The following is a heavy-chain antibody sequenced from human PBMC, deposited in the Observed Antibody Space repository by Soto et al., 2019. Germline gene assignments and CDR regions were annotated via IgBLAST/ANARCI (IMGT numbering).Heavy chain of an antibody. D-gene: IGHD2-21*02. J-gene: IGHJ6*02. V-gene: IGHV3-21*01. CDR1: GFTFTSYS. CDR2: ISSRGDI. Sequence: GGSLRLSCVASGFTFTSYSMNWVRQAPGKGLEWVSSISSRGDIYYADSVKGRFTISRDDAKNSVSLQMNGLRAEETAVYYCAREETAWPLAYGLDVWGQGTTVTVSS. CDR3: AREETAWPLAYGLDV.